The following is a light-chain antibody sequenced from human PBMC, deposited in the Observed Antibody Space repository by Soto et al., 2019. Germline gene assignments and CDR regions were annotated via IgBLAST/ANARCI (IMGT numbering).Light chain of an antibody. J-gene: IGLJ3*02. V-gene: IGLV1-47*02. CDR2: SDY. CDR3: AAWDGSHWV. Sequence: QLVLTQPPSASGTPGQRVNISCSGSNSDIGSNSVYWYQKLPGMAPKLLIFSDYKRPSGVPDRFSGSKSGTSASLAISGLRSEDEAVYSCAAWDGSHWVFGGGTKLTVL. CDR1: NSDIGSNS.